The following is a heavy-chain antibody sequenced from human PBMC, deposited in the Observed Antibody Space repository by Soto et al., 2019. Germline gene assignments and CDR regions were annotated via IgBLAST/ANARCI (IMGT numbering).Heavy chain of an antibody. J-gene: IGHJ5*02. V-gene: IGHV3-21*01. Sequence: PGGSLRLSCAASGFTFRSFTMNWVRQAPGKGLEWVSTISSNSAYIYYTDALRGHLTISRDNAKNSLHLQMNSLRAEDTAVYSCTRDAYRDSSARGCFYPWGPGTLVTVSS. D-gene: IGHD6-13*01. CDR2: ISSNSAYI. CDR3: TRDAYRDSSARGCFYP. CDR1: GFTFRSFT.